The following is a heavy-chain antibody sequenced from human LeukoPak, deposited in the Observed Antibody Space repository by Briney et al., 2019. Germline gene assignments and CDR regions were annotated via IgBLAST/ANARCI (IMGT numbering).Heavy chain of an antibody. CDR3: ARDKGSCSSTSCSPNYYMDV. D-gene: IGHD2-2*01. CDR2: IYTSGST. V-gene: IGHV4-4*07. Sequence: SETLSLTCTVSGGSISSYYWSWIRQPAGKGLEWIGRIYTSGSTNYNPSLKSRVTMSVDTSKSQFSLKLSSVTAADTAVYYCARDKGSCSSTSCSPNYYMDVWGKGTTVTVSS. CDR1: GGSISSYY. J-gene: IGHJ6*03.